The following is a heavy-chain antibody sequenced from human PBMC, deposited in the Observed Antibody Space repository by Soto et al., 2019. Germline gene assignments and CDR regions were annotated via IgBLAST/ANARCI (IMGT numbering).Heavy chain of an antibody. CDR2: IIPILGIA. D-gene: IGHD3-22*01. CDR3: ARAAEDYYESSGYSL. V-gene: IGHV1-69*02. Sequence: QVQLVQSGTEVKKPGSSVKVSCKASGGTFSSYTISWVRQAPGQGLEWMGRIIPILGIATYAQKFQGRVTITADKSTSTDYMELSSLRSEDTAVYYCARAAEDYYESSGYSLWGQGPLVTVSS. J-gene: IGHJ4*02. CDR1: GGTFSSYT.